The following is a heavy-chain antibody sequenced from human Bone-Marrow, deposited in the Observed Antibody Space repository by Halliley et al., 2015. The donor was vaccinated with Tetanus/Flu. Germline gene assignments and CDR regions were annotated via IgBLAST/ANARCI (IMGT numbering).Heavy chain of an antibody. V-gene: IGHV3-64*01. J-gene: IGHJ4*01. CDR3: ARQSMASSGWYGFDY. CDR1: GFTFSTYD. CDR2: VSSDGGST. D-gene: IGHD6-13*01. Sequence: SGFTFSTYDMNWVRQAPGKGLEYVSGVSSDGGSTYYGNSVKGRFSISRDNSKNMLYLQMGSLRGEDTAVYYCARQSMASSGWYGFDYWGHGTLVTVSA.